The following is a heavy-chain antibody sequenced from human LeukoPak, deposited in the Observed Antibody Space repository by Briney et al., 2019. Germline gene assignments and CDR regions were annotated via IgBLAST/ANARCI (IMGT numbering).Heavy chain of an antibody. V-gene: IGHV1-24*01. CDR2: FDPEDGET. CDR3: ATGFFSTTPQRLKDFSLSDAFVI. D-gene: IGHD1-1*01. J-gene: IGHJ3*02. CDR1: GYTLTELS. Sequence: ASVKVSCKVSGYTLTELSMHWVRQAPGKGLEWMGGFDPEDGETIYAQKFQGRVTMTEDTSTDTAYVELSSLRYEDTAVYYCATGFFSTTPQRLKDFSLSDAFVIWGQGTMVTVSS.